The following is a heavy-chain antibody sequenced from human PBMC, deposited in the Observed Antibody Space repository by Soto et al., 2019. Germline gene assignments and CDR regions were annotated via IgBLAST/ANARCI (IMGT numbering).Heavy chain of an antibody. CDR3: AREGSGYDWEYFDY. D-gene: IGHD5-12*01. J-gene: IGHJ4*02. Sequence: ASVKVSCKASGSTFTYYYMHWVRQAPGQGLEWMGWINPNSGGTNYAQKFQGWVTMTRDTSISTAYMELSRLRSDDTAVYYCAREGSGYDWEYFDYWGQGTLVTVSS. CDR2: INPNSGGT. CDR1: GSTFTYYY. V-gene: IGHV1-2*04.